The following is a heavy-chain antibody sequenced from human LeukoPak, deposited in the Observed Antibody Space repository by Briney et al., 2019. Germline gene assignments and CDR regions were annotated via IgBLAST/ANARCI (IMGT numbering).Heavy chain of an antibody. CDR1: GFTFGVYY. CDR3: AREHWAAPDH. CDR2: ISPTGDII. Sequence: GGSLRLYCAASGFTFGVYYMTWIRQAQGRGLEPLSFISPTGDIIKYVDSVKGRFTISRDNAKSSMYLEMNSLRAEDTAVYYCAREHWAAPDHWGQGTLVTVSP. J-gene: IGHJ4*02. D-gene: IGHD3-16*01. V-gene: IGHV3-11*01.